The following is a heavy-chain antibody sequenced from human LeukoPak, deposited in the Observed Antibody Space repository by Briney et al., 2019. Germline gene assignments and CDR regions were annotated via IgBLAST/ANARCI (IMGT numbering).Heavy chain of an antibody. J-gene: IGHJ4*02. Sequence: PGGSLRLSCAASGFTFSTFVMHWGRQAPGKGLEWVASISSDGNNQYYADSVKGRFTISRDNSKNTLYLQMNSLRAEDTAVYYCAKDLRGYSYGYLDYWGQGTLVTVSS. CDR3: AKDLRGYSYGYLDY. CDR2: ISSDGNNQ. D-gene: IGHD5-18*01. CDR1: GFTFSTFV. V-gene: IGHV3-30*18.